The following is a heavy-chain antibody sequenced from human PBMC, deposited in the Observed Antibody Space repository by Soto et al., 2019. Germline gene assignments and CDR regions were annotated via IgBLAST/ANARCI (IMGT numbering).Heavy chain of an antibody. V-gene: IGHV3-33*01. J-gene: IGHJ4*02. Sequence: GGSLRLSCAASGFTFSSYGMQWVRQAPGKGLEWVAVIWYDGSNKYYADSVKGRFTISRDNSKNTLYLQMNSLRAEDTAVYYCARGDYYYGSGSYASGFDYWGQGTLVTVSS. CDR2: IWYDGSNK. CDR1: GFTFSSYG. D-gene: IGHD3-10*01. CDR3: ARGDYYYGSGSYASGFDY.